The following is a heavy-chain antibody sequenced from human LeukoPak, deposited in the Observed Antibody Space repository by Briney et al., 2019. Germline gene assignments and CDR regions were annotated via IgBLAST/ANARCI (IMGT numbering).Heavy chain of an antibody. Sequence: SETLSLTCTVSGGSISSGGYYWTWIRQHPGKGLEWIGYIYYSGSTNYNPSLKSRVTISVDTSKNQFSLKLSSVTAADTAVYYCARAAARHSSSWYPPDYYYGMDVWGQGTTVTVSS. CDR2: IYYSGST. CDR3: ARAAARHSSSWYPPDYYYGMDV. J-gene: IGHJ6*02. D-gene: IGHD6-13*01. V-gene: IGHV4-61*08. CDR1: GGSISSGGYY.